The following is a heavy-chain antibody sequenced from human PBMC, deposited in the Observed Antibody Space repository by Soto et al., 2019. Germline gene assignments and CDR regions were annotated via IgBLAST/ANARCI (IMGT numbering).Heavy chain of an antibody. V-gene: IGHV1-69*08. CDR1: GGTFSSYT. J-gene: IGHJ6*02. CDR3: AREENGGNSPSSSGMDV. CDR2: IIPILGIA. D-gene: IGHD2-21*02. Sequence: QVQLVQSGAEVKKPGSSVKVSCKASGGTFSSYTISWVRQAPGQGLEWMGRIIPILGIANYAQKFQGRVTITADKSXSXXYMERSSLRSEDTAVYYCAREENGGNSPSSSGMDVWGQGTTVTVSS.